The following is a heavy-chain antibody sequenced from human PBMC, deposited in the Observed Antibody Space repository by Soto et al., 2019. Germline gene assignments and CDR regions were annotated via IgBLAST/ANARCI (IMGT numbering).Heavy chain of an antibody. CDR2: ISGSGGST. D-gene: IGHD2-2*01. J-gene: IGHJ6*03. CDR1: GFTFSSYA. Sequence: GGSLRLSCAASGFTFSSYAMSWVRQAPGKGLEWVSAISGSGGSTYYADSVKGRFTISRDNSKNTLYLQMNSLRAEDTAVYYCAKKVSLLGYCSSTSCPYYYYYMDVWGKGTTVTVSS. CDR3: AKKVSLLGYCSSTSCPYYYYYMDV. V-gene: IGHV3-23*01.